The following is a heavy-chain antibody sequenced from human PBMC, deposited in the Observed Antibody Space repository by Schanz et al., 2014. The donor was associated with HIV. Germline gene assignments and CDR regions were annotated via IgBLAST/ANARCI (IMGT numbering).Heavy chain of an antibody. J-gene: IGHJ5*02. D-gene: IGHD2-2*01. V-gene: IGHV4-34*01. Sequence: QVKLQQWGAGLLKPSETLSLTCAVYGGSFTGYYWSWIRQSPGKGLEWLGQINHRESTNYNPSLQSRVTISLDTSKNQFSLQVRSVTAADTAVYYCVRTRVVPAVTGHDFWFGPWGEGVLVTVTS. CDR2: INHREST. CDR1: GGSFTGYY. CDR3: VRTRVVPAVTGHDFWFGP.